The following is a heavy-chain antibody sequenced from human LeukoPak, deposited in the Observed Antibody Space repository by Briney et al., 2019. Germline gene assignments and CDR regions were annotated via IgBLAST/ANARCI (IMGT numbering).Heavy chain of an antibody. D-gene: IGHD1-26*01. J-gene: IGHJ4*02. Sequence: GGSLRLSCAASGFTFSSYAMSWVRQAPGKGLEWVSAISGSGGSTYYADSVKGRFTISRDNSKNTLYLQMNSLRAEDTAVYYCARQTDVGATSPYFDYWGQGTLVTVSS. CDR2: ISGSGGST. CDR1: GFTFSSYA. V-gene: IGHV3-23*01. CDR3: ARQTDVGATSPYFDY.